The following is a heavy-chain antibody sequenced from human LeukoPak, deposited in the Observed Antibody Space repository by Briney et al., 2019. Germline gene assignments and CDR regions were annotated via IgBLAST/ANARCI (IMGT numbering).Heavy chain of an antibody. CDR1: GYSISSGYY. CDR3: ARLTYSSSRTSYWYFDL. CDR2: IDYRGNT. J-gene: IGHJ2*01. D-gene: IGHD6-13*01. V-gene: IGHV4-59*08. Sequence: SETLSLTCTVSGYSISSGYYWNWIRQPPGKGLEWIGYIDYRGNTNYNSSLKSRLTISEDTSKYQFSLKLSSVTAADTAVYYCARLTYSSSRTSYWYFDLWGRGTLVTVSS.